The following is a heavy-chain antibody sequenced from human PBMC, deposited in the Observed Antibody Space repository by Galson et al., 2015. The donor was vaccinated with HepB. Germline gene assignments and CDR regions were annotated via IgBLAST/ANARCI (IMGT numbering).Heavy chain of an antibody. V-gene: IGHV4-39*01. J-gene: IGHJ6*02. CDR1: GASIRSSSHY. Sequence: ETLSLTCSFSGASIRSSSHYWAWIRQPPGKGLEWIGSMYYSGSADYNPSLESRVTISVDTSKKQLSLKVNSVTAADTAVYFCARFLNDYNNYRHSYYDMDVWGQGTTVTVSS. D-gene: IGHD4-11*01. CDR3: ARFLNDYNNYRHSYYDMDV. CDR2: MYYSGSA.